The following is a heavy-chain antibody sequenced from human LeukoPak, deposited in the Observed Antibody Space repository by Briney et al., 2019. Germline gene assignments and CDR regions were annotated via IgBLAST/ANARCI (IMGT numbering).Heavy chain of an antibody. Sequence: ASVKVSCKASGDTFSSYAISWGRQAPRQRLVWVGGLIPIFVTAHYAPKFPGRVTITADESTSTAYMELSSLRSEDTAVYYCARGGYYYDSSGYPFNWFDPWGQGTLVTVSS. V-gene: IGHV1-69*13. J-gene: IGHJ5*02. CDR3: ARGGYYYDSSGYPFNWFDP. CDR1: GDTFSSYA. D-gene: IGHD3-22*01. CDR2: LIPIFVTA.